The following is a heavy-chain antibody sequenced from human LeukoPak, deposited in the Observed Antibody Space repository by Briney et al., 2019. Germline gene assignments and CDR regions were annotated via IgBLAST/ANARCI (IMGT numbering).Heavy chain of an antibody. CDR3: ARDLPFD. J-gene: IGHJ4*02. V-gene: IGHV3-33*01. CDR1: GFTFSWHG. Sequence: PGGSLRLSCATSGFTFSWHGFHWVRQAPGKGLEWVGIIYVDGSQKFYADSVKGRFTISGDNAKNSLYLQMNSLRAEDTAVYYCARDLPFDWGQGTLVTVSS. CDR2: IYVDGSQK.